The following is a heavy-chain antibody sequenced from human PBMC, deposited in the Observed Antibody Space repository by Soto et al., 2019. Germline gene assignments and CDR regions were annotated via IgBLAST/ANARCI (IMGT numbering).Heavy chain of an antibody. V-gene: IGHV3-11*01. Sequence: QARLVESGGGLVEPGGSLRLSCTASGFTFGDFYMMWFRQAPGRGLEWISYITKTGTTIYHADPVKGRFSVSGDNARSSLYLQMNSLRAEDTAVYYCARPNWNSRGGVYNLWGQGTLVTVSS. CDR3: ARPNWNSRGGVYNL. CDR2: ITKTGTTI. CDR1: GFTFGDFY. J-gene: IGHJ4*02. D-gene: IGHD3-16*01.